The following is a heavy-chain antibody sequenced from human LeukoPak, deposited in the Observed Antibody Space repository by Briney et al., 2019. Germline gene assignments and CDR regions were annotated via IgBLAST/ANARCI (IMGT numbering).Heavy chain of an antibody. CDR2: IIPIFGTA. D-gene: IGHD3-22*01. J-gene: IGHJ4*02. CDR3: ARPEGDFGYYYDSSGYYLPFDY. V-gene: IGHV1-69*13. CDR1: GGTFSSYA. Sequence: ASVKVSCKASGGTFSSYAISWVRQAPGQGLEWMGGIIPIFGTANYAQKFQGRVTITADESTSTAYMELSSLRSEDTAVYYCARPEGDFGYYYDSSGYYLPFDYWGQGTLLTVSS.